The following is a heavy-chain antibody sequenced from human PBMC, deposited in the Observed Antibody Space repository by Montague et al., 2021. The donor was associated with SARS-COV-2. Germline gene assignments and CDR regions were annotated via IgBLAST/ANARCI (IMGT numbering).Heavy chain of an antibody. J-gene: IGHJ6*02. CDR2: IYYSGST. CDR1: GGSISSSSYY. CDR3: ARRVTGTTVHYYYYGMDV. Sequence: ETLSLTCTVSGGSISSSSYYWGWIRQPPGKGLEWIGSIYYSGSTYYNPSLKSRVTISVDTSKNQFSLKLSSVTAADTAVYYCARRVTGTTVHYYYYGMDVWGQGTTVTASS. V-gene: IGHV4-39*01. D-gene: IGHD1-20*01.